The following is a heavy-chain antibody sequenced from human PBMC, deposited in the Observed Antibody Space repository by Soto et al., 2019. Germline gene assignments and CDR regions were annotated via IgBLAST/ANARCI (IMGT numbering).Heavy chain of an antibody. CDR2: IYPGDSET. V-gene: IGHV5-51*01. CDR3: AICGTNDHACDY. J-gene: IGHJ4*02. CDR1: GYSFSTYW. Sequence: PGESLKISCKGSGYSFSTYWIAWVRQMSGKVLEWMGIIYPGDSETRYSPSFDGQVTISADKSLTTAYLQWASLRASDTAMYYCAICGTNDHACDYWGQGXLVTVSS. D-gene: IGHD2-8*01.